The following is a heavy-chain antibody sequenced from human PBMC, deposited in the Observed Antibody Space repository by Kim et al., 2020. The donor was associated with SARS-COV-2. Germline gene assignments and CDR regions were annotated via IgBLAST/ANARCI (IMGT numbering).Heavy chain of an antibody. CDR3: ARKAAWWGYFDY. Sequence: SETLSLTCAVYGGSFSGYYWSWIRQPPGKGLEWIGEIKHSGSTNYNPSLKSRVTISVDTSKNQFSLKLSSVTAADTAVYYCARKAAWWGYFDYWGQGTLVTVSS. J-gene: IGHJ4*02. D-gene: IGHD2-15*01. V-gene: IGHV4-34*01. CDR1: GGSFSGYY. CDR2: IKHSGST.